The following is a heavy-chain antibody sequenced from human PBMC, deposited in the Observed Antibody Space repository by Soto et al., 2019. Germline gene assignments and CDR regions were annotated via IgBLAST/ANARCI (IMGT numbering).Heavy chain of an antibody. D-gene: IGHD6-6*01. CDR2: IYPGDSYT. CDR3: SRHNVPYSSSSDYYYGMDV. J-gene: IGHJ6*02. CDR1: GYSFTSYW. Sequence: GESLKISCKGSGYSFTSYWIGWVRPMPGKGLEWMGIIYPGDSYTRYSPSFQGKGTISAAKSNSTAYLQWSSLKASDAAMDYCSRHNVPYSSSSDYYYGMDVWGQGTTVTVSS. V-gene: IGHV5-51*01.